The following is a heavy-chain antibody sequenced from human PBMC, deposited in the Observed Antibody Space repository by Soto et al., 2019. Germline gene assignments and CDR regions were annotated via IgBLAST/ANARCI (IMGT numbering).Heavy chain of an antibody. J-gene: IGHJ4*02. CDR2: IIPIFGTA. CDR3: ASSGQLLRFLEWLRGGWDY. CDR1: GGTFSSYA. Sequence: QVQLVQSGAEVKKPGSSVKVSCKASGGTFSSYAISWVRQAPGQGLEWMGGIIPIFGTANYAQKFQGRVTITADESTSTAYMELSSLRSEDTAVYYCASSGQLLRFLEWLRGGWDYWGQGTLVTVCS. D-gene: IGHD3-3*01. V-gene: IGHV1-69*12.